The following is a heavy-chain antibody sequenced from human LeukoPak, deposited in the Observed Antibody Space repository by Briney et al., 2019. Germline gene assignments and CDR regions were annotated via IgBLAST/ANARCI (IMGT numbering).Heavy chain of an antibody. CDR3: ARDISSSSSWGYYYYYMDV. CDR1: GYTFTSYA. Sequence: GASVKVSCKASGYTFTSYAMNWVRQAPGQGLEWMGWINTNTGNPTYAQGFTGRFVFSLDTSVSTAYLQISSLKAEDTAVYYCARDISSSSSWGYYYYYMDVWGKGTTVTVSS. J-gene: IGHJ6*03. D-gene: IGHD6-6*01. CDR2: INTNTGNP. V-gene: IGHV7-4-1*02.